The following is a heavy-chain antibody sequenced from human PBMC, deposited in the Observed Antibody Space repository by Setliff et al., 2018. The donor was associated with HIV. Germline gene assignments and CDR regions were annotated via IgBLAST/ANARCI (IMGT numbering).Heavy chain of an antibody. D-gene: IGHD3-22*01. J-gene: IGHJ4*02. CDR3: AATYYYDSSGPHGFDY. Sequence: ASVKVSCKASGGTFSSYAISWVRQAPGQGLEWMGGIIPIFGTANYAQKFQGRVTITADESTSTAYMELSSLRSEDTAVYYCAATYYYDSSGPHGFDYWGQGTLVTVSS. V-gene: IGHV1-69*13. CDR1: GGTFSSYA. CDR2: IIPIFGTA.